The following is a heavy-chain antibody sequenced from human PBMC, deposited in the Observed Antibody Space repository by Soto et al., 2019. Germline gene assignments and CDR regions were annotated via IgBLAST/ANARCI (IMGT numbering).Heavy chain of an antibody. CDR2: ISWNSATI. V-gene: IGHV3-9*01. CDR1: GFSFDDYG. Sequence: GGSLRLSCAASGFSFDDYGMHWVRQAPGKGLEWVSGISWNSATIVYADSVRGRFTISRDNAKNSLYLQMNSLRPEDTALYYCAKDPRFGEPYFDYWGQGTLVTVSS. D-gene: IGHD3-10*01. J-gene: IGHJ4*02. CDR3: AKDPRFGEPYFDY.